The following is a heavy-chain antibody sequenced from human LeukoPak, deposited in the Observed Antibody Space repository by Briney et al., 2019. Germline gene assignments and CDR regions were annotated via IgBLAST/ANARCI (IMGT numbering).Heavy chain of an antibody. V-gene: IGHV4-30-4*08. Sequence: SQTLSLTCTVSGGSISSGDYYWSWIRQPPGKGLEWIGYIYNSGNTYYNPSLKSRVTISVDTSKNQFSLKLSSVTAADTAVYYCAKAWFGELFLDYWGQGTLVTVSS. D-gene: IGHD3-10*01. CDR3: AKAWFGELFLDY. CDR2: IYNSGNT. J-gene: IGHJ4*02. CDR1: GGSISSGDYY.